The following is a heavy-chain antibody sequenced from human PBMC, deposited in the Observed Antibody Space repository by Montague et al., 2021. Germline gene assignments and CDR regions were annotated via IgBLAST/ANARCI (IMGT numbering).Heavy chain of an antibody. CDR3: ARGEGVVPAARFDF. Sequence: SETLSLTCAVSGGSISTYYWTWTRQSPGKGLEYIGYFAQSVASGVSGSTNYHPSLRGPVTVSVDSSKNQVSLKMTSVTATDTGVYYCARGEGVVPAARFDFWGRGTLVTVSS. CDR2: FAQSVASGVSGST. D-gene: IGHD3-16*01. V-gene: IGHV4-4*09. CDR1: GGSISTYY. J-gene: IGHJ4*02.